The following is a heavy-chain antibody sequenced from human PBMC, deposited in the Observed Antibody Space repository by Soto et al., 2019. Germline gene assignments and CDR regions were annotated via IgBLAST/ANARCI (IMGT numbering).Heavy chain of an antibody. V-gene: IGHV1-8*01. CDR2: MNLNSGYT. J-gene: IGHJ4*02. CDR1: GYTFINYD. D-gene: IGHD4-17*01. Sequence: QVQLVQSGAEVKKPGASVKVSCKASGYTFINYDINWVRQATGQGLEWMGWMNLNSGYTGYAQKYKGRVTMTRDNSIRTAFMELSSLRSEDTAVYYCARANGDFDYWGQGTLVTVSS. CDR3: ARANGDFDY.